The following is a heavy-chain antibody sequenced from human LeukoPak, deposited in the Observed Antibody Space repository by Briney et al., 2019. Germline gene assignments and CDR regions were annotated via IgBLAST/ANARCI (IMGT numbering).Heavy chain of an antibody. V-gene: IGHV3-23*01. J-gene: IGHJ3*02. Sequence: GGSLRLSCAASGFTFTNYAMNWVRQAPGKGLEWVSTISPSGGDTYYADSVKGRFTISKDIFKNTLYLQMNSLRAEDTAVYYCARRAYNWGAFDIWGQGTMVTVSS. CDR1: GFTFTNYA. CDR2: ISPSGGDT. D-gene: IGHD5-24*01. CDR3: ARRAYNWGAFDI.